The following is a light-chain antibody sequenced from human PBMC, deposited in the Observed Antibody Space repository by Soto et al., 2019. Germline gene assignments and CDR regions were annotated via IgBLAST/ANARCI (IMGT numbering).Light chain of an antibody. J-gene: IGKJ5*01. CDR1: QSVSNS. CDR2: DAS. V-gene: IGKV3-11*01. CDR3: QQRSDWIP. Sequence: EIGLTQSPATLSFSPGERATLSCRASQSVSNSLAWFQQKPGQAPRLLIYDASNRATGIPARFSGSGSGTDFTLTISSLEPEDFAVYSCQQRSDWIPFGQGTRLEIK.